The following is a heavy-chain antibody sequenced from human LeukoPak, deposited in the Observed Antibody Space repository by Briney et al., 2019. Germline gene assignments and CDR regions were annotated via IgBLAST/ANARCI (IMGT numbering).Heavy chain of an antibody. CDR1: GFTFSSYA. V-gene: IGHV3-49*04. Sequence: GGSLRLSCAASGFTFSSYAMSWVRQAPGKGLEWVGFIRSKAYGGTTEYAASVKGRFTISRDDSKSIAYLQMNSLKTEDTAVYYCTRVSAMVRGVPENFDYWGQGTLVTVSS. CDR3: TRVSAMVRGVPENFDY. D-gene: IGHD3-10*01. CDR2: IRSKAYGGTT. J-gene: IGHJ4*02.